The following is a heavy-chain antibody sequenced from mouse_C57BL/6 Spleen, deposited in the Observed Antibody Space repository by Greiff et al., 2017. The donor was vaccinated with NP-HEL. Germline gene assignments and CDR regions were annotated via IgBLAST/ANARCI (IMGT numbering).Heavy chain of an antibody. CDR2: ISSGSSTI. J-gene: IGHJ3*01. CDR3: ARYYDYDRAWFAY. V-gene: IGHV5-17*01. Sequence: DVMLVESGGGLVKPGGSLKLSCAASGFTFSDYGMHWVRQAPEKGLEWVAYISSGSSTIYYADTVKGRFTISRDNAKNTLFLQMTSLRSEDTAMYYCARYYDYDRAWFAYWGQGTLVTVSA. CDR1: GFTFSDYG. D-gene: IGHD2-4*01.